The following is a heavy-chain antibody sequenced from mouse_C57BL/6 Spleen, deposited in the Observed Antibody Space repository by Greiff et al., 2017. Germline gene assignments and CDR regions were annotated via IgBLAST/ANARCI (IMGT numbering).Heavy chain of an antibody. CDR2: INPNNGGT. V-gene: IGHV1-26*01. Sequence: VQLQQSGPELVKPGASVKISCKASGYTFTDYYMNLVKQSHGKSLDWIGDINPNNGGTSYNQKFKGKATLTVDKSSSTAYMELRSLTSEDSAVYYCASSTMVTTADYWGQGTTLTVSS. J-gene: IGHJ2*01. CDR3: ASSTMVTTADY. CDR1: GYTFTDYY. D-gene: IGHD2-2*01.